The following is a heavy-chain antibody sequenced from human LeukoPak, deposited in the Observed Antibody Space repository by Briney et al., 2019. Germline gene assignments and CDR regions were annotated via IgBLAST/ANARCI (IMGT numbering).Heavy chain of an antibody. V-gene: IGHV3-23*01. CDR3: AKHRFESGGYHSTD. CDR2: ISGSGGST. Sequence: GGSLRLSCAASGFTFSSYAMSWVRQAPGKGLEWVSAISGSGGSTYYADSVKGRFTISRDNSKNTLYLQMNSLRAEDTAVYYCAKHRFESGGYHSTDWGQGTLVTVSS. J-gene: IGHJ4*02. CDR1: GFTFSSYA. D-gene: IGHD3-22*01.